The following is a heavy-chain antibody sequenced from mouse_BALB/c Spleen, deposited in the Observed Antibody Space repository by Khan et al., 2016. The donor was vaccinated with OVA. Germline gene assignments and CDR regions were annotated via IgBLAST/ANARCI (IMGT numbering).Heavy chain of an antibody. J-gene: IGHJ4*01. CDR3: ARDGSRYNYAMDY. D-gene: IGHD2-3*01. Sequence: EVQLQESGPGLVKPSQSLSLTCTVTGYSITSDYAWNWIRQFPGNKLEWMGYISSSGSTNYNPALKSRTSFTRDTSKNQFFLQLNSVTTEDTASCYCARDGSRYNYAMDYWGQGTSVTVSS. CDR1: GYSITSDYA. CDR2: ISSSGST. V-gene: IGHV3-2*02.